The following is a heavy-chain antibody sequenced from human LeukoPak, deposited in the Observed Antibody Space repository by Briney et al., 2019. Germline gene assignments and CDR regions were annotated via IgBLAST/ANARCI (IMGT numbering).Heavy chain of an antibody. CDR2: INHSGST. Sequence: SETLSLTCAVYGGSFSGYYWSWIRQPPGKGLEWIGEINHSGSTNYNPSLKSRVTISVDTSKNQFSLKLSSVTAADTAVYYCARGLGGVVITTPIFDYRGQGTLVTVSS. CDR3: ARGLGGVVITTPIFDY. V-gene: IGHV4-34*01. CDR1: GGSFSGYY. D-gene: IGHD3-22*01. J-gene: IGHJ4*02.